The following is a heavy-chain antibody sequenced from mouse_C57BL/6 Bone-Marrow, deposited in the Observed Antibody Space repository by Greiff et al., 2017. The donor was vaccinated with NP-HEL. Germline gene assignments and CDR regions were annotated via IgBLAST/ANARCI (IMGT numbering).Heavy chain of an antibody. CDR1: GYSITSGYY. Sequence: ESGPGLVKPSQSLSLTCSVTGYSITSGYYWNWIRQFPGNKLEWMGYISYDGSNNYNPSLKNRITITRDTSKNQFFLKLNSVTTEDTATYYCASGGLLFYGRVYGGFAYWGQGTLVTVSA. CDR3: ASGGLLFYGRVYGGFAY. D-gene: IGHD1-1*01. CDR2: ISYDGSN. V-gene: IGHV3-6*01. J-gene: IGHJ3*01.